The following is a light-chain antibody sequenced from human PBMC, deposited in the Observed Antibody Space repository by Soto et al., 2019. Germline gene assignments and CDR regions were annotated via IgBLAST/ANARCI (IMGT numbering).Light chain of an antibody. CDR2: GNS. Sequence: QPVLTQPPSVSGAPGQRVTISCTGSSSNIGAGYDVHWYQQFPGTAPKLLIYGNSNRPSGVPDRFSGSKSGTSASLAITGLQAEDEADYYCQSYDSSLSGHVVFGGGTKVTVL. CDR3: QSYDSSLSGHVV. J-gene: IGLJ2*01. V-gene: IGLV1-40*01. CDR1: SSNIGAGYD.